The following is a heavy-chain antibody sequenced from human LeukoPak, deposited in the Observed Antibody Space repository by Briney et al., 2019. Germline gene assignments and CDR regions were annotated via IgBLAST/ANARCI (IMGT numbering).Heavy chain of an antibody. Sequence: SETLSLTCAVYGESFSGYYWSWIRQPAGKGLEWVGRIYASGTTNYNPSLKSRVTISLDTSKNQFSLKLSSVTAADTAVYYCAGVEWELRHWFDPWGQGTLVTVSS. V-gene: IGHV4-59*10. CDR2: IYASGTT. CDR3: AGVEWELRHWFDP. J-gene: IGHJ5*02. CDR1: GESFSGYY. D-gene: IGHD1-26*01.